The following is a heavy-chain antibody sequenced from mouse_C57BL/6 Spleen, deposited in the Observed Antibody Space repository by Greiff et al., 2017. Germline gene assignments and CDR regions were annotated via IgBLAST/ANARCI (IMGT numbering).Heavy chain of an antibody. CDR1: GYTFTEYT. CDR2: FYPGSGSI. J-gene: IGHJ2*01. CDR3: ARHEGDYYGSSYFYYFDY. D-gene: IGHD1-1*01. Sequence: VQLQQSGAELVKPGASVKLSCKASGYTFTEYTIHWVKQRSGQGLEWIGWFYPGSGSIKYNEKFKGKATLTADKSSSTVYMELSRLTSEDSAVYFCARHEGDYYGSSYFYYFDYWGQGTTLTVSS. V-gene: IGHV1-62-2*01.